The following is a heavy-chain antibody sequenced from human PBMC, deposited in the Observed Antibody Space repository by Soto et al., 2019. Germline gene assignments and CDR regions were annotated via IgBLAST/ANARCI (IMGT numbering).Heavy chain of an antibody. CDR1: GFIFSAHY. CDR3: ASEFDYYDSSGLDY. V-gene: IGHV3-21*01. Sequence: GGSLRLSCAASGFIFSAHYMDWVRQASGKGLEWVSSISSSSSYIYYADSVKGRFTISRDNAKNSLYLQMNSLRAEDTAVYYCASEFDYYDSSGLDYWGQGTLVTVSS. J-gene: IGHJ4*02. D-gene: IGHD3-22*01. CDR2: ISSSSSYI.